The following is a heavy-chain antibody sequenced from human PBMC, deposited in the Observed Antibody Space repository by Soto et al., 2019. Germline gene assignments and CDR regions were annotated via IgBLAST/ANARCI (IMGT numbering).Heavy chain of an antibody. CDR1: GFTVSSNY. D-gene: IGHD3-3*01. Sequence: GGSLRLSCAASGFTVSSNYMSWVRQAPGKGLEWVSVIYSGGSTYYADSVKGRFTISRHNSKNTLYLQMNSLRAEDTAVYYCARVVVDFWSGYYDYWGQGTLVTVS. CDR3: ARVVVDFWSGYYDY. J-gene: IGHJ4*02. CDR2: IYSGGST. V-gene: IGHV3-53*04.